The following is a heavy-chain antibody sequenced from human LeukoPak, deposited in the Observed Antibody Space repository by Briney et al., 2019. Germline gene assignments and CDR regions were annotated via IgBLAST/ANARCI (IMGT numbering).Heavy chain of an antibody. CDR3: ARDYSSGWDLDY. Sequence: GGSLRLSCAASGFTFSSYEMNWVRQAPGKGLERVSYISSSGSTIYYADSVKGRFTISRDNTKNSLYLQMNSLRAEDTAVYYCARDYSSGWDLDYWGQGTLVTVSS. CDR2: ISSSGSTI. CDR1: GFTFSSYE. D-gene: IGHD6-19*01. J-gene: IGHJ4*02. V-gene: IGHV3-48*03.